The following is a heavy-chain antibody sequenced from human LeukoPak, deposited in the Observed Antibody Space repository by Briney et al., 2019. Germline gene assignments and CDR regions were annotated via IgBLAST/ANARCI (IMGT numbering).Heavy chain of an antibody. CDR1: GGSFSGYY. D-gene: IGHD5-18*01. CDR2: IYYGGST. CDR3: AIIPPGYTYGFDY. J-gene: IGHJ4*02. V-gene: IGHV4-59*08. Sequence: SETLSLTCTVSGGSFSGYYWSWIRQPPGKELEWVGCIYYGGSTQYNPSLKSRVSMSLDASKNQLSLELNSVTAADTAVYYCAIIPPGYTYGFDYWGQGTLVTVSS.